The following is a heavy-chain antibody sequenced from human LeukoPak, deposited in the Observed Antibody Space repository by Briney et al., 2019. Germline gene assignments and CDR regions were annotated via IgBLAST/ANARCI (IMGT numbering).Heavy chain of an antibody. CDR3: ATDGSNYYGSGNVGGY. J-gene: IGHJ4*02. D-gene: IGHD3-10*01. CDR1: GYTFTGYD. V-gene: IGHV1-46*01. CDR2: INPSGGST. Sequence: WASVKVSCKASGYTFTGYDMHWVRQAPGQGLEWMGIINPSGGSTIYAQKFQGRVTMTEDTSTDTAYMELSSLRSEDTAVYYCATDGSNYYGSGNVGGYWGQGTLVTVSS.